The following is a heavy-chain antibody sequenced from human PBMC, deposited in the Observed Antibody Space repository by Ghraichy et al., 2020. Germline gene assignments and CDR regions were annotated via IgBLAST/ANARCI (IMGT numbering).Heavy chain of an antibody. CDR3: ARGVVVPAAHEPYFDY. D-gene: IGHD2-2*01. V-gene: IGHV4-59*01. Sequence: SETLSLTCTVSGGSISSYYWSWIRQPPGKGLEWIGYIYYSGSTNYNPSLKSRVTISVDTSKNQFSLKLSSVTAADTAVYYCARGVVVPAAHEPYFDYWGQGTLVTVSS. CDR1: GGSISSYY. J-gene: IGHJ4*02. CDR2: IYYSGST.